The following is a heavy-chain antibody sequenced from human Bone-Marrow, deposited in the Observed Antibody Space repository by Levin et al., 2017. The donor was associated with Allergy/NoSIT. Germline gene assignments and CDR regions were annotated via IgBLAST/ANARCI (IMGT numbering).Heavy chain of an antibody. CDR1: GFTVSSNY. V-gene: IGHV3-53*01. Sequence: GESLKISCAASGFTVSSNYMSWVRQAPGKGLEWVSVIYSGGSTYYADSVKGRFTISRDNSKNTLYLQMNSLRAEDTAVYYCARDHCSSTSCYEDYWGQGTLVTVSS. J-gene: IGHJ4*02. CDR3: ARDHCSSTSCYEDY. D-gene: IGHD2-2*01. CDR2: IYSGGST.